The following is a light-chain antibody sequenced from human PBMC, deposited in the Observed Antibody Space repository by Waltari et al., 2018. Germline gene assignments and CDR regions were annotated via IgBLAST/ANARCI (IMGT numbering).Light chain of an antibody. V-gene: IGKV3-15*01. CDR3: QVRTSWLWT. CDR1: QIVTNN. Sequence: EIVVTQSPATLSLSPGERVTLSCRASQIVTNNFAWFQQRPGQAPRLLIYNASTRATDIPARFSGSGSGTEFTLTINSLQSEDLAIYYGQVRTSWLWTFGQGTKV. CDR2: NAS. J-gene: IGKJ1*01.